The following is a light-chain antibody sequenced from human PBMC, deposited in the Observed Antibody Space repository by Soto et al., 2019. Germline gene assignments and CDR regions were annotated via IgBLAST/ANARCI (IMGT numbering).Light chain of an antibody. V-gene: IGLV3-1*01. CDR3: QAWDNDLAV. Sequence: SSELTQPPSVSVSPGQTASITCSGDKLEDKYVSWYQQKSGQSPVLVIYQDKKRPSGIPERFSGSNSGNTATLSISGTQAMDEADYYCQAWDNDLAVFGTGTKLTVL. J-gene: IGLJ1*01. CDR1: KLEDKY. CDR2: QDK.